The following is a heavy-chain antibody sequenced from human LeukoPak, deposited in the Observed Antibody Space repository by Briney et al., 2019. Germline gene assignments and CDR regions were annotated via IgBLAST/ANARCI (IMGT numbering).Heavy chain of an antibody. D-gene: IGHD6-13*01. CDR1: GFTFSSCW. J-gene: IGHJ4*02. V-gene: IGHV3-7*04. CDR3: ARGGYSSSWFWVD. Sequence: GGSLRLSCAASGFTFSSCWMTWVRQAPGKGLERVANINQDGSEKYYVDSVKGRFTTSRDNAKNSLYLQMNSLRAEDTAVYYCARGGYSSSWFWVDWGQGTLVTVSS. CDR2: INQDGSEK.